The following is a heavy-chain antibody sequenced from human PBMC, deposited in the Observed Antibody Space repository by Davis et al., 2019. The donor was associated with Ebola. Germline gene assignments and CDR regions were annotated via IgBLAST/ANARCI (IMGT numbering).Heavy chain of an antibody. CDR3: AALFSGSYLAYVDV. V-gene: IGHV4-61*08. D-gene: IGHD1-26*01. CDR2: IYNRGTT. Sequence: MPSETLSLTCTVASGSVTSNVYSWNWIRQSPEKGLEWIGFIYNRGTTNYNPFLNSRVTISKDTSRNQFSLELRSVTAADTAVYYCAALFSGSYLAYVDVWGKGTTVTVS. CDR1: SGSVTSNVYS. J-gene: IGHJ6*03.